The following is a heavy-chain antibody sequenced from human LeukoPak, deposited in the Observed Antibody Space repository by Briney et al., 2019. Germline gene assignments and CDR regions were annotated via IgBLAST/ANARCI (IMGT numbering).Heavy chain of an antibody. V-gene: IGHV3-21*01. J-gene: IGHJ3*02. D-gene: IGHD1-26*01. Sequence: GGSLRLSCAASGFTFSSYSMNWVRQAPGKGLEWVSSISSSSSYIYYADSVKGRFTISRDNAKNSLYLQMNSLRAEDTAVYYCARGEWEVGAFDIWGQGTMVTVSS. CDR1: GFTFSSYS. CDR2: ISSSSSYI. CDR3: ARGEWEVGAFDI.